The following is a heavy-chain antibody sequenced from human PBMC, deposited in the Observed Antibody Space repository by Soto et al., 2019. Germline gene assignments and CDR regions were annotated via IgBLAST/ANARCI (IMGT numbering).Heavy chain of an antibody. CDR3: ARDKYYYGSVKDGMDV. J-gene: IGHJ6*02. V-gene: IGHV4-38-2*02. D-gene: IGHD3-10*01. CDR1: GYSISSGYY. Sequence: SETLSLTCAVSGYSISSGYYWGWIRQPPEKGLEWIGSIHHSGTTYYNPSLKSRVTISVDTSKNQFSRKLSSVTAADTAVYYCARDKYYYGSVKDGMDVWGQGTTVTV. CDR2: IHHSGTT.